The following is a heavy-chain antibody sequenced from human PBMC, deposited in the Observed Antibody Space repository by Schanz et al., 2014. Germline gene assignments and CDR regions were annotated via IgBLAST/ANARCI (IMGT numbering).Heavy chain of an antibody. D-gene: IGHD2-21*01. CDR2: IIPVLNIA. CDR1: GGTFSSYT. CDR3: ARGRGCYDY. Sequence: QLQLVQSGAEVKKPGSSVKVSCKLSGGTFSSYTISWMRQAPGQGLEWMGKIIPVLNIATYAQRFQGRVSITADTSTNTACMELSSLTAEDTAGHYCARGRGCYDYWGQGTLGTVSS. J-gene: IGHJ4*02. V-gene: IGHV1-69*02.